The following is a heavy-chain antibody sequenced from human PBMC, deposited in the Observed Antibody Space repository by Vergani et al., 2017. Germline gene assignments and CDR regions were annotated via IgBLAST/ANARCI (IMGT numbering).Heavy chain of an antibody. CDR2: ISSSSITI. V-gene: IGHV3-48*02. Sequence: EVQLLESGGGLVQPGGSLRLSCAASGFTFSSYAMNWVRQAPGKGLEWVSYISSSSITIYYADSVKGRFTISRDNDKNSLYLQMNSLRDEDTALYYCARDLRDAYNRDYYYGMDVWGQGTTVTVSS. J-gene: IGHJ6*02. CDR1: GFTFSSYA. CDR3: ARDLRDAYNRDYYYGMDV. D-gene: IGHD5-24*01.